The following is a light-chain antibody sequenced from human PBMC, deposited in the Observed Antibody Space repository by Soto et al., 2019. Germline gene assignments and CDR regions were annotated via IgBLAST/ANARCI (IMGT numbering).Light chain of an antibody. Sequence: EIVLTQSPATLSVSPGEGATLSCRASQSVSSYLAWYQQKPGQAPRLLIYDASNMATGIPARFSGSGSGTDFTLTISRLEPEDFAVYYCQQYGSSPTFGQGTRLEIK. J-gene: IGKJ5*01. CDR2: DAS. V-gene: IGKV3-20*01. CDR3: QQYGSSPT. CDR1: QSVSSY.